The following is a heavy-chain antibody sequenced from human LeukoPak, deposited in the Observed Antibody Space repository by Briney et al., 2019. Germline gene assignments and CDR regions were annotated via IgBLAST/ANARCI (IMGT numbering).Heavy chain of an antibody. V-gene: IGHV4-34*01. CDR3: ARGPMSIAARPWGY. D-gene: IGHD6-6*01. Sequence: PSETLSLTCAVCGGSFSGYYWSWIRQPPGKGLEWIGEINHSGSTNYNPSLKSRVTISVDTSKNQFSLKLSSVTAADTAVYYCARGPMSIAARPWGYWGRGTLVTVSS. J-gene: IGHJ4*02. CDR1: GGSFSGYY. CDR2: INHSGST.